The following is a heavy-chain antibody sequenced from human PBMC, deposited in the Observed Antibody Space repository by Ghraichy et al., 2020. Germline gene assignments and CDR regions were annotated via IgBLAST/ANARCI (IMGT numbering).Heavy chain of an antibody. CDR3: ARIERVWTLDY. CDR1: GFSFSNYW. D-gene: IGHD1-1*01. V-gene: IGHV3-7*01. Sequence: GGSLRLSCAASGFSFSNYWMSWVRQVPGRGLEWVANIKQAGSEKYYMDSVKGRFTISRDDAKNSLYLQINSLRAEDTAVYYCARIERVWTLDYWGQGTRVTLPP. J-gene: IGHJ4*02. CDR2: IKQAGSEK.